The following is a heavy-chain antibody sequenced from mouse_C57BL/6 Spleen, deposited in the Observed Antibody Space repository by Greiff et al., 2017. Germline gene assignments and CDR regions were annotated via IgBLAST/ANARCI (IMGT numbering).Heavy chain of an antibody. D-gene: IGHD4-1*01. J-gene: IGHJ1*03. CDR3: ARGRGTETENFDV. CDR2: IDPYDSYT. CDR1: GYTFTSYW. V-gene: IGHV1-50*01. Sequence: VQLQQPGAELVKPGASVKLSCKASGYTFTSYWMPWVKQRPGQGLEWIGEIDPYDSYTNYTQKFKGKGTLTVDTSSSTAYMQISSLTSEDSAVYYCARGRGTETENFDVWGTGTTVTVSS.